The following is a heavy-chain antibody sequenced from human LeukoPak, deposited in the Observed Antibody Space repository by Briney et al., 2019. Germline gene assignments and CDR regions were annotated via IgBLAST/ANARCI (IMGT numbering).Heavy chain of an antibody. D-gene: IGHD4-23*01. Sequence: PGRSLRLSCVASGFTFSNYAMHWVRQAPGKGLEWVAVISYEGSSKYYADSVKGRFTISRDNSKNTLHLQMDSLRDEDTAVYYCARDRLPRNYGGNPYYFDSWGQGTLVTVSS. CDR3: ARDRLPRNYGGNPYYFDS. V-gene: IGHV3-30*04. CDR1: GFTFSNYA. CDR2: ISYEGSSK. J-gene: IGHJ4*02.